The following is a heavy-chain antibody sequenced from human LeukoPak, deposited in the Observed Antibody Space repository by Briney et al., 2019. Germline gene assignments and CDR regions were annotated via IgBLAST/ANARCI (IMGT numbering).Heavy chain of an antibody. J-gene: IGHJ5*02. Sequence: PSETLSLTCTVSGYSISSGYYWGWIRQPPGKGLEWIGSIYHSGSTYYNPSLKSRVTISVDTSKNQFSLKLSSVTAADTAVYFCARAYRSSWYANWFDPWGQGTLVTVSS. CDR3: ARAYRSSWYANWFDP. CDR2: IYHSGST. CDR1: GYSISSGYY. V-gene: IGHV4-38-2*02. D-gene: IGHD6-13*01.